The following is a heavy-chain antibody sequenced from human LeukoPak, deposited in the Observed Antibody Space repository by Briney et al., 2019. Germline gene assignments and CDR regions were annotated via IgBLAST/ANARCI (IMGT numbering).Heavy chain of an antibody. D-gene: IGHD1-26*01. CDR1: GFTFSNYG. V-gene: IGHV3-30*03. CDR2: ISSDGNHK. J-gene: IGHJ4*02. Sequence: GGSLRLSCAASGFTFSNYGMHWVRQAPGKGLEWVAVISSDGNHKYYADSVKGRFTISRDNSKNTLYLQMNSLRAEDTAVYYCARATSGSSTHFDYWGQGTLVTVSS. CDR3: ARATSGSSTHFDY.